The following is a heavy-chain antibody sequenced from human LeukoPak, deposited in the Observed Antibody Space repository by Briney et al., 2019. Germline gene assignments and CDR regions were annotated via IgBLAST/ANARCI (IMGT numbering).Heavy chain of an antibody. CDR3: IKDTIFTVDSFDY. CDR1: GMTFERHG. Sequence: GGSLRLSCAVSGMTFERHGMHWVRQPPGKGLEWLAFIKYDGSRTDYEDSVKGRFTVSRDNSKNTLYLETNSLRAEDTAVYYCIKDTIFTVDSFDYWGQGTLVTVSS. J-gene: IGHJ4*02. CDR2: IKYDGSRT. D-gene: IGHD3-3*01. V-gene: IGHV3-30*02.